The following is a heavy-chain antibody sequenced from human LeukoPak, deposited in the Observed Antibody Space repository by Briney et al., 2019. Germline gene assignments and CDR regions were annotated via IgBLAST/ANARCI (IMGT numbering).Heavy chain of an antibody. CDR1: GYTFTSYD. V-gene: IGHV1-18*01. CDR2: ISGYNGNT. D-gene: IGHD2-2*01. J-gene: IGHJ4*02. Sequence: ASVKVSCKASGYTFTSYDISWVRQAPGQGLEWMGWISGYNGNTKYAQKFQGRVTMTRDTSISTAYMELSRLRSDDTAVYYCARDRAGIVVVPAAPGYWGQGTLVTVSS. CDR3: ARDRAGIVVVPAAPGY.